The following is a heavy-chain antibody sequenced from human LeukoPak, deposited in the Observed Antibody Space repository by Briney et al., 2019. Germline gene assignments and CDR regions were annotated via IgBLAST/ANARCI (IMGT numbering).Heavy chain of an antibody. CDR3: ARGAPYDSSGYYLDY. CDR2: IYYSGST. V-gene: IGHV4-59*12. D-gene: IGHD3-22*01. CDR1: GGSISGYF. J-gene: IGHJ4*02. Sequence: SETLSLTCTVSGGSISGYFWSWIRQPPEKGLEWIAYIYYSGSTDYSPSLKSRVTISVDTSKNQFSLKLSSVTAADTAVYYCARGAPYDSSGYYLDYWGQGTLVTVSS.